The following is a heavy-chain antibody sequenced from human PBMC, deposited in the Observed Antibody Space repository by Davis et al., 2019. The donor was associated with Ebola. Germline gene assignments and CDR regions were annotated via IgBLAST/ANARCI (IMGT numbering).Heavy chain of an antibody. D-gene: IGHD2-2*01. CDR3: ARYCSSTSCPGYYYYGMDV. CDR2: INPSGGST. J-gene: IGHJ6*02. V-gene: IGHV1-46*01. CDR1: GYTFTSYY. Sequence: AASVKVSCKASGYTFTSYYMHWVRQAPGQGLEWMGIINPSGGSTSYAQKFQGRVTMTRDTSASTAYMELSSLRSEDTAVYYCARYCSSTSCPGYYYYGMDVWGQGTTVTVSS.